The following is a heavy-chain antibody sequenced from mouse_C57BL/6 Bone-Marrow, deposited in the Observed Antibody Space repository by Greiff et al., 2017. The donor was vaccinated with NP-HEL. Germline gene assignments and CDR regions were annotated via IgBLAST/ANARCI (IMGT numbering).Heavy chain of an antibody. CDR3: ARDYDYSWFAY. CDR1: GYAFSSSW. CDR2: IYPGDGDT. J-gene: IGHJ3*01. V-gene: IGHV1-82*01. Sequence: QVQLKESGPELVKPGASVKISCKASGYAFSSSWMNWVKQRPGKGLEWIGRIYPGDGDTNYNGKFKGKATLTADESSSTAYMQLSSLTSEDSAVYFCARDYDYSWFAYWGQGTLVTVSA. D-gene: IGHD2-4*01.